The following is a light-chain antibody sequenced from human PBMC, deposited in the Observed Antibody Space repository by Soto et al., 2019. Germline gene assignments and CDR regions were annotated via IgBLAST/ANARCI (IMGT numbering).Light chain of an antibody. V-gene: IGKV1-5*01. CDR3: QQYETFSGT. CDR2: DAS. CDR1: QSLSTW. J-gene: IGKJ1*01. Sequence: DIQLTQSPSLLSASVGDRVTITCRASQSLSTWLAWYQQKPGEAPKLLIYDASALPRGVPSRFSGSGSGTKFTLTIASLQPDDFATYYCQQYETFSGTFGPGTKVDIK.